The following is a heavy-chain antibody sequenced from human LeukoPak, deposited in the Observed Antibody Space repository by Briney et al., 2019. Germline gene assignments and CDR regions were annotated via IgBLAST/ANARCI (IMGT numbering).Heavy chain of an antibody. CDR1: GDSFSSHY. Sequence: SETLSLTCAVSGDSFSSHYWTWIRQSPGTGLEWIGYISHIGRTNYNPSLKSRVTISIDTSKNQFSLKLRSVTAADTAVYYCARVRDRSSYFYDLDYWGQGTLVTVSS. V-gene: IGHV4-59*11. D-gene: IGHD3-22*01. J-gene: IGHJ4*02. CDR2: ISHIGRT. CDR3: ARVRDRSSYFYDLDY.